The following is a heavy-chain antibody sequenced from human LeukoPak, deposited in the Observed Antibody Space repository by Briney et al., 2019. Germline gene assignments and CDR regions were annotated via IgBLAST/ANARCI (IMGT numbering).Heavy chain of an antibody. J-gene: IGHJ3*02. CDR2: INHSGST. CDR1: GGSFSGYY. V-gene: IGHV4-34*01. D-gene: IGHD5-12*01. Sequence: SETLSLTCAVYGGSFSGYYWSWIRQPPGKGLEWIGEINHSGSTNYNPSLKSRVTISVDTSKNQFSLKLSSVTAADTAVYYCARGWRRYAFDIWGQGTMVTVSS. CDR3: ARGWRRYAFDI.